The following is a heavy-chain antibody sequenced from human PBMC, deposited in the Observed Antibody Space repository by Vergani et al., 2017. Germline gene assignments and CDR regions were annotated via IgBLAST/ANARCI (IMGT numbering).Heavy chain of an antibody. V-gene: IGHV4-39*01. Sequence: QLQLQESGPGLVKPSETLSLTCTVSGGSISSSSYYWGWIRQPPGKGLEWIGSIYYSGSTYYNPSLKSRVTISVDTSKNQFSLKLSSVTAADTAVDYCARAPKGGNADYWGQGTLVTVSS. CDR3: ARAPKGGNADY. CDR1: GGSISSSSYY. CDR2: IYYSGST. D-gene: IGHD4-23*01. J-gene: IGHJ4*02.